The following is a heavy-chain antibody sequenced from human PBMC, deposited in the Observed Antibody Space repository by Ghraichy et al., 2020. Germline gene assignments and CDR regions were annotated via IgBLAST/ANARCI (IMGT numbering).Heavy chain of an antibody. D-gene: IGHD2-2*01. CDR1: GYTFTSYD. CDR3: ARPQLEIGYCSSTSCYGNYYFSMDF. V-gene: IGHV1-8*01. J-gene: IGHJ6*02. CDR2: MNPNSGNT. Sequence: ASVKVSCKASGYTFTSYDINWVRQATGQGLEWMGWMNPNSGNTGYAQKFQGRVTMTRNTSISTAYMELSSLRSEDTAVYYCARPQLEIGYCSSTSCYGNYYFSMDFWGQGTTVTVSS.